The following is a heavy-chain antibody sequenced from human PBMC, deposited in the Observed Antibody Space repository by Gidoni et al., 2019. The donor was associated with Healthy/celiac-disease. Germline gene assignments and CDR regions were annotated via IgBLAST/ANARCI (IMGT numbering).Heavy chain of an antibody. CDR3: ARGGCSSTSCYDDYYYYGMDV. D-gene: IGHD2-2*01. Sequence: QVPLVQSGAEVKKPGASVKVSCQASGYTFTSYGISWGRQAPGQGLEWMGWISAYNCNTNYAQKLQGRVTMTTDTSTSTAYMELRSLRSDDTAVYYCARGGCSSTSCYDDYYYYGMDVWGQGTTVTVSS. CDR1: GYTFTSYG. CDR2: ISAYNCNT. J-gene: IGHJ6*02. V-gene: IGHV1-18*01.